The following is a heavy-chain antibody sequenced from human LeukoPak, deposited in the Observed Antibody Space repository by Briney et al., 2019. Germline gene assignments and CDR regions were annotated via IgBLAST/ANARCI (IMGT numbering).Heavy chain of an antibody. V-gene: IGHV1-2*02. CDR3: ARNNPSYSSSSPVCPRRGPVDY. CDR1: GYTFSGYY. D-gene: IGHD6-6*01. Sequence: GASVKVSCKASGYTFSGYYMHWVRQAPGQGLEWMGWINPNSGGTNYAQKFQGRVTMTRDTSISTAYMELSRLRSDDTAVYYCARNNPSYSSSSPVCPRRGPVDYWGQGTLVTVSS. J-gene: IGHJ4*02. CDR2: INPNSGGT.